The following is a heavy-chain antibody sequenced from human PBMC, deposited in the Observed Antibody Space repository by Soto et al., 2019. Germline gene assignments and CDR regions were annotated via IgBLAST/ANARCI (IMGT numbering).Heavy chain of an antibody. D-gene: IGHD6-19*01. CDR3: EIESSGWYDWHDP. J-gene: IGHJ5*02. CDR2: IYYSGST. V-gene: IGHV4-39*01. Sequence: SETLSPTCPVSGGSISSSSYYWVWIRQPPGKGLEWIGSIYYSGSTYYNPSLQSRVTIYVDTSKNQSSLKLSSVTAADTSVYYCEIESSGWYDWHDPSGQGTLVTVPS. CDR1: GGSISSSSYY.